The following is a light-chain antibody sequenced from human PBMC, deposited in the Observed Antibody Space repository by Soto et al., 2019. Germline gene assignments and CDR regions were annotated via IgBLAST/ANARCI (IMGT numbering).Light chain of an antibody. CDR1: SSDVGGYNY. Sequence: QSALTQPASVSGSPGQSITISCTGTSSDVGGYNYVSWYQQHPGKAPKLMIYDVSNRPSGVSNRFSGSKSGNTASLTISGLQAEGEGEYICSSYTSSSTVVFGGGTKLTVL. CDR2: DVS. CDR3: SSYTSSSTVV. V-gene: IGLV2-14*01. J-gene: IGLJ2*01.